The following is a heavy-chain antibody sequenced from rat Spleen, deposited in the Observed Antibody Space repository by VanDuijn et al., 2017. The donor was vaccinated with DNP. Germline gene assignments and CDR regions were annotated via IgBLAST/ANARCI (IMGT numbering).Heavy chain of an antibody. D-gene: IGHD1-11*01. CDR3: ATFEGRDA. CDR2: IISDGSRT. V-gene: IGHV5S10*01. Sequence: EVQLVESGGGLVQPGRSLKLSCVGSGFTFSDYNLAWVRQAPKKGLEWVATIISDGSRTYYRDSVKGRFTISRNNAESTLYLQMDSLRSEDTATYYCATFEGRDAWGRGTSVTVSS. J-gene: IGHJ4*01. CDR1: GFTFSDYN.